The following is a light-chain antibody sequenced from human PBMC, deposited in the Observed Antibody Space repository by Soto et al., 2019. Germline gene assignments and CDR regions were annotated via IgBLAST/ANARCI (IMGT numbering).Light chain of an antibody. CDR2: GAS. CDR3: QQCHRYLT. V-gene: IGKV3-20*01. J-gene: IGKJ1*01. CDR1: QSVSSSY. Sequence: EIVLTQSPGTLSLSPGERATLSCRASQSVSSSYLAWYQQKPGQAPRLLIYGASSRATGIPDRFSGSGSGTDFTLTISRLEPEDFATYYCQQCHRYLTFGQGTKVEIK.